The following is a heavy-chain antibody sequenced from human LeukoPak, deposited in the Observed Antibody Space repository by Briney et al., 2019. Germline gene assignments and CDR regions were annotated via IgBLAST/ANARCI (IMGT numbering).Heavy chain of an antibody. CDR2: FDPEDGET. CDR3: ATAFFGSGSYLGFDY. J-gene: IGHJ4*02. CDR1: GYTFTSYV. D-gene: IGHD3-10*01. Sequence: ASVKVSCKASGYTFTSYVMNWVRQAPGKGLEWMGGFDPEDGETIYAQKFQGRVTMTEDTSTDTAYMELSSLRSEDTAVYYCATAFFGSGSYLGFDYWGQGTLVTVSS. V-gene: IGHV1-24*01.